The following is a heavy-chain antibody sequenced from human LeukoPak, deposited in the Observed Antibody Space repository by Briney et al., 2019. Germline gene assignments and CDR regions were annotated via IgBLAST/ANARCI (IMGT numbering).Heavy chain of an antibody. J-gene: IGHJ5*02. CDR3: ARDYYDSSGYLNWFDP. D-gene: IGHD3-22*01. CDR2: IYTSGST. Sequence: SETLSLTCTVSAGFISSYYWSWIRQPAGKGLEWIGRIYTSGSTNYNPSLKSRVTMSVDTSKNQFSLKLSSVTAADTAVYYCARDYYDSSGYLNWFDPWGQGTLVTVSS. V-gene: IGHV4-4*07. CDR1: AGFISSYY.